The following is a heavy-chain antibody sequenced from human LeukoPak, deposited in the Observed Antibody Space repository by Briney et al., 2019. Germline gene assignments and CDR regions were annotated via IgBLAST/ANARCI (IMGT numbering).Heavy chain of an antibody. Sequence: GGSLRLSCSASGLTFSAYAMYWVRQAPGKGLEYVSGISNNGGSSFYADSVKGRFTISRDNSKNTLYLQMSSLRAEDTAVYYCVKITSVTGGDCWGQGTRLTVSS. CDR1: GLTFSAYA. J-gene: IGHJ4*02. CDR3: VKITSVTGGDC. CDR2: ISNNGGSS. V-gene: IGHV3-64D*09. D-gene: IGHD1-1*01.